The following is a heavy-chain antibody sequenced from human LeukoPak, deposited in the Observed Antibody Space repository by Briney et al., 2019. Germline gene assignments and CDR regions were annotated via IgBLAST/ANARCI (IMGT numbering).Heavy chain of an antibody. J-gene: IGHJ6*02. D-gene: IGHD3-3*01. CDR1: GGSISSGDYS. Sequence: SETLSLTCTVSGGSISSGDYSWSWICQPPGKGLEWIGYIYYSGSTYYNPSLKSRVTISVDTSKNQFSLKLSSVTAADTAVYYCAGLYDFWSGRNYYYGMDVWGQGTTVTVSS. V-gene: IGHV4-30-4*01. CDR3: AGLYDFWSGRNYYYGMDV. CDR2: IYYSGST.